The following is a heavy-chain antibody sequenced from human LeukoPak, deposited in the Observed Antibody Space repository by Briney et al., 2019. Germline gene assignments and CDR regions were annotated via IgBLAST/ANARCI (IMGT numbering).Heavy chain of an antibody. D-gene: IGHD4-17*01. V-gene: IGHV3-7*01. CDR3: ARDLDNGDVIDY. CDR1: GFTFSSDW. CDR2: IKQDGSEK. Sequence: PVGSLRLSCAASGFTFSSDWMSWVRQAPGKGLEWVANIKQDGSEKYYVDSVKGRFTISRDNAKNSLYLQMNSLRAEDTAVYYCARDLDNGDVIDYWGQGTLVTVSS. J-gene: IGHJ4*02.